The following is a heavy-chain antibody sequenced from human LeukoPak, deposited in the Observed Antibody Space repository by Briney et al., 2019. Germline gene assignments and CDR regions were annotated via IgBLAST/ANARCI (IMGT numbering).Heavy chain of an antibody. D-gene: IGHD3-3*01. CDR3: AREGYYDFWSGHSLSYYFDY. CDR2: INPTSGGT. CDR1: GYTFTGYY. Sequence: ASVKVSCKASGYTFTGYYMHWVRQAPGQGLEWMGWINPTSGGTNYAQKFQGRVTMTRDTSISTAYMELSRLRSDDTAVYYCAREGYYDFWSGHSLSYYFDYWGQGTLVTVSS. J-gene: IGHJ4*02. V-gene: IGHV1-2*02.